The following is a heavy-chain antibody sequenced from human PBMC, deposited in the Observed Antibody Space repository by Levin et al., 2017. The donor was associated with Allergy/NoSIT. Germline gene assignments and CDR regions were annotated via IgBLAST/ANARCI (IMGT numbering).Heavy chain of an antibody. Sequence: GGSLRLSCAASGFNVNMNYMSWVRQAPGKRLEWVSVIYSGAGTFYADSVKGRFTISRDDSKNTVYLQMNSLRAEDTAIYYCARELYDILTGYQDAFDIWGQGTMVTVSS. CDR2: IYSGAGT. D-gene: IGHD3-9*01. J-gene: IGHJ3*02. CDR3: ARELYDILTGYQDAFDI. CDR1: GFNVNMNY. V-gene: IGHV3-53*01.